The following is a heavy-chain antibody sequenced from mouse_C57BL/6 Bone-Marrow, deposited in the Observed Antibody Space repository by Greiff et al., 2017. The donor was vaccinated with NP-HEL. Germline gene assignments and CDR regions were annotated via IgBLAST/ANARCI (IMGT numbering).Heavy chain of an antibody. CDR3: ARIAPDYYGSSYGWFAY. CDR2: IWWDDDT. CDR1: GFSLSTFGMG. D-gene: IGHD1-1*01. Sequence: QVTLKESGPGILQPSQTLSLTCSFSGFSLSTFGMGVGWIRQPSGKGLEWLAHIWWDDDTYYNPALKSRITISKDTSKNQVFLKIANVDTADTATYYCARIAPDYYGSSYGWFAYWGQGTLVTVSA. J-gene: IGHJ3*01. V-gene: IGHV8-8*01.